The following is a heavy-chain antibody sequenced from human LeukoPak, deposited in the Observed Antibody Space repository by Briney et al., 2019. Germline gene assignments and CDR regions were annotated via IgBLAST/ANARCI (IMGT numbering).Heavy chain of an antibody. V-gene: IGHV3-23*03. CDR2: LYSDGNT. Sequence: PGGSLRLSCAASGFTFSSYAMSWVRQAPEKGLEWVSVLYSDGNTKYADSVQGRFTISRDNSKNTLYLEMNSLSPDDTAVYYCARGVEPLAANTLAYWGQGTLVTVSS. D-gene: IGHD1-14*01. CDR1: GFTFSSYA. CDR3: ARGVEPLAANTLAY. J-gene: IGHJ4*02.